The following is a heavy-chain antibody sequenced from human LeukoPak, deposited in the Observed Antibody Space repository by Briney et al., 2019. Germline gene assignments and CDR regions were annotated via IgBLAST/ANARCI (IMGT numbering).Heavy chain of an antibody. J-gene: IGHJ4*02. CDR1: GGSISSGGYY. Sequence: KPSETLSLTCTVSGGSISSGGYYWSWIRQPPGKGLEWIGYIYHSGSTYYNPSLKSRVTISVDRSKNQFSLKLSSVTAADTAVYYCNGEWLVRGLDYWGQGTLVTVSS. D-gene: IGHD6-19*01. CDR2: IYHSGST. CDR3: NGEWLVRGLDY. V-gene: IGHV4-30-2*01.